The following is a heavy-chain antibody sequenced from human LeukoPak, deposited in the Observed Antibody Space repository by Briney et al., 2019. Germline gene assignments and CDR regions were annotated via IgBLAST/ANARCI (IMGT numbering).Heavy chain of an antibody. Sequence: ASVKVSCKASGYTFTSYGISWVRQAPGQGLEWMGWISAYNGNTNYAQKLQGRVTMTTDTSTSTAYMELRSLRSDDTAVYYCATRVGDIAAAGTEYWGQGTLVTVSS. V-gene: IGHV1-18*01. J-gene: IGHJ4*02. CDR3: ATRVGDIAAAGTEY. D-gene: IGHD6-13*01. CDR2: ISAYNGNT. CDR1: GYTFTSYG.